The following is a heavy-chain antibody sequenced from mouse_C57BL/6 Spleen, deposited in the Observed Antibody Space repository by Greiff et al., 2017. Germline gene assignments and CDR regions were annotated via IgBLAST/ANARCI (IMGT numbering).Heavy chain of an antibody. Sequence: QVQLKDSGAELVRPGTSVKVSCKASGYAFTNYLIEWVKQRPGQGLEWIGVINPGSGGTNYNEKFKGKATLTADKSSSTAYMQLSSLTSEDSAVYFCARRYYDYWYFDVWGTGTTVTVSS. V-gene: IGHV1-54*01. D-gene: IGHD2-4*01. CDR3: ARRYYDYWYFDV. CDR1: GYAFTNYL. J-gene: IGHJ1*03. CDR2: INPGSGGT.